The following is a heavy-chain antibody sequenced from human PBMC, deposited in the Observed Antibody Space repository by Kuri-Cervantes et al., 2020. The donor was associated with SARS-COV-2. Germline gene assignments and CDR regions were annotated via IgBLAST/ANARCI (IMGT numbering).Heavy chain of an antibody. CDR2: IKQDGSEK. CDR3: ASSHGYSYGWVY. CDR1: GFTFSSYW. Sequence: LTCAASGFTFSSYWMSWVRQAPGRGLEWVANIKQDGSEKYYVDSVKGRFTISRDNAKNSLYLQMNSLRAEDTAVYYCASSHGYSYGWVYWGQGTLVTVSS. V-gene: IGHV3-7*01. D-gene: IGHD5-18*01. J-gene: IGHJ4*02.